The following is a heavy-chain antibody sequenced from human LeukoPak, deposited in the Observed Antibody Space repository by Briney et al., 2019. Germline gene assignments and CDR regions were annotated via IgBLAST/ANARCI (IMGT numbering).Heavy chain of an antibody. CDR2: IKEDGSDK. CDR3: ARDTYGPYDY. Sequence: GGSLRLSRAASGFSFRMSWVRQAPGKGLEWVANIKEDGSDKYYVNSVKGRFTISRDTAKNSLYLQMNSLRAEDTAVYYCARDTYGPYDYWGQGTLVTVSS. D-gene: IGHD4-17*01. V-gene: IGHV3-7*01. J-gene: IGHJ4*02. CDR1: GFSFR.